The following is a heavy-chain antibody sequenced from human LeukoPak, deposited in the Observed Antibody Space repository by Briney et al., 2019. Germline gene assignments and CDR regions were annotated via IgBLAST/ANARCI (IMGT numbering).Heavy chain of an antibody. V-gene: IGHV3-30-3*01. CDR3: ARDKSFLAIPWN. Sequence: PGGSLRLSCAASGFNFRAYAMHWVRQAPGKGLEWVALISFDGNNKYYADSVKGRFTISKDASKNTLYLQMNSLRPEDTAVYYCARDKSFLAIPWNWGQGTLVTVSS. CDR2: ISFDGNNK. CDR1: GFNFRAYA. D-gene: IGHD3-3*01. J-gene: IGHJ4*02.